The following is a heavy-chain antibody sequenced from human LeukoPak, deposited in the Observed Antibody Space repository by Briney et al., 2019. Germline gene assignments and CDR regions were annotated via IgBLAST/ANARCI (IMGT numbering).Heavy chain of an antibody. Sequence: SQTLSLTCTVSGGSISSGGYYWSWIRQHPGKGLEWIGYIYYSGSTYYNPSLKSRVTISVDTSKNQFSLKLSSVTAADKAVYYCARGTYYDFWSGYYNPAPNWFDPWGQGTLVTVSS. D-gene: IGHD3-3*01. J-gene: IGHJ5*02. CDR2: IYYSGST. CDR3: ARGTYYDFWSGYYNPAPNWFDP. CDR1: GGSISSGGYY. V-gene: IGHV4-31*03.